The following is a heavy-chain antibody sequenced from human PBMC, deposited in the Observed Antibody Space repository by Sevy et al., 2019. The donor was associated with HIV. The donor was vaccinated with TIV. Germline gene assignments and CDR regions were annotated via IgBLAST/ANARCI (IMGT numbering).Heavy chain of an antibody. D-gene: IGHD3-9*01. CDR1: GGSISSNSNY. V-gene: IGHV4-39*01. Sequence: SETLSLTCTVSGGSISSNSNYWGWIHQPPGKGLEWIGSIYYSGTTYYNPSLKSRVTISVDTSKNQFSLKLTSVTAADAAVYYCARLPTVILTGGLDVWGQGTTVTVSS. CDR2: IYYSGTT. J-gene: IGHJ6*02. CDR3: ARLPTVILTGGLDV.